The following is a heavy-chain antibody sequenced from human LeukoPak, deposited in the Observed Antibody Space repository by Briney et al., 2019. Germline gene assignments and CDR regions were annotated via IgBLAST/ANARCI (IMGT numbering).Heavy chain of an antibody. CDR3: AKDFIWRGSGYSTFDY. Sequence: SVKVSCKASGFTFTSSAVQWVRQARGQRLEWIGWIVVGSGNTNYAQKFQERVTITRDMSTSTAYMELSSLRSEDTAVYYCAKDFIWRGSGYSTFDYWGQGTLVTVSS. V-gene: IGHV1-58*01. CDR1: GFTFTSSA. CDR2: IVVGSGNT. D-gene: IGHD3-3*01. J-gene: IGHJ4*02.